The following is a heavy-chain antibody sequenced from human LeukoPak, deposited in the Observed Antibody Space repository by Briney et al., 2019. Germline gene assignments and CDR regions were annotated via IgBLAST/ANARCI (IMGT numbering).Heavy chain of an antibody. CDR2: ISGSGGST. D-gene: IGHD3-22*01. CDR3: AKIHPRGVVVITIDAFDI. J-gene: IGHJ3*02. Sequence: RPGGSLRLSCAASGFTFSSYAMHWVRQAPGKGLEWVSAISGSGGSTYYADSVKGRFTISRDNSKNTLYLQMNSLRAEDTAVYYCAKIHPRGVVVITIDAFDIWGQGTMVTVSS. V-gene: IGHV3-23*01. CDR1: GFTFSSYA.